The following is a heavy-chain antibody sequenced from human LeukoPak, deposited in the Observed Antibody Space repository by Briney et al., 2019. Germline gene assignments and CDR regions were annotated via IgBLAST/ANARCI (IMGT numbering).Heavy chain of an antibody. D-gene: IGHD3-3*01. Sequence: SVKVSCKASGGTFSSYTISWVRQAPGQGLEWMGRIIPILGIANYAQKFQGRVTITADKSTSTAYMELSRLRSDDTAVYYCARVPFRLEWLLLGYWGQGTLVTVPS. CDR1: GGTFSSYT. CDR2: IIPILGIA. J-gene: IGHJ4*02. CDR3: ARVPFRLEWLLLGY. V-gene: IGHV1-69*02.